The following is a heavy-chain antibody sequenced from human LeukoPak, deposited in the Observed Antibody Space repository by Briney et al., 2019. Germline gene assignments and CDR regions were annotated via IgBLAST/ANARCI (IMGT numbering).Heavy chain of an antibody. CDR1: GFTFNYA. D-gene: IGHD3-3*01. Sequence: AGGSLRLSCAASGFTFNYAMSWVRQAPGKGLEWVSGISGSGDSTYYADSVKGRFTISRDNSKNTLYLQMNSLRAEDTAVYYCAKGGPVLRFLEWLSRTTNFDYWGQGTLVTVSS. CDR2: ISGSGDST. CDR3: AKGGPVLRFLEWLSRTTNFDY. J-gene: IGHJ4*02. V-gene: IGHV3-23*01.